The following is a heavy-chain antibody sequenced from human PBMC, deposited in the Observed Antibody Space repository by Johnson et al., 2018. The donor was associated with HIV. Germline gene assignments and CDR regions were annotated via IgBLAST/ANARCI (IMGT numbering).Heavy chain of an antibody. Sequence: VQLVESGGGLVQPGRSLRLSCAASGFTFDDYAMHWVRQAPGKGLEWVSGISWNTGSLGYAYSVRGRFTIYRDNAKKSLYLQMNSLRAEDTAVYYCARDGPWLQSQRDAFDIWGQGTMVTVSS. V-gene: IGHV3-9*01. CDR3: ARDGPWLQSQRDAFDI. CDR2: ISWNTGSL. CDR1: GFTFDDYA. D-gene: IGHD5-24*01. J-gene: IGHJ3*02.